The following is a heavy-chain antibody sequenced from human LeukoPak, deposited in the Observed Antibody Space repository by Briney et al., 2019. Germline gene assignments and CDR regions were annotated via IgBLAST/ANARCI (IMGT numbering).Heavy chain of an antibody. Sequence: SETLSLTCAVYGGSFSGYYWSWLRQPPGKGLEWIGEINHSGSTNYNPSLKSRVTISVDTSKNQFSLKLSSVTAADTAVYYCATGSSGSGSYYNWFDPWGQGTLVTVSS. V-gene: IGHV4-34*01. CDR2: INHSGST. D-gene: IGHD3-10*01. CDR3: ATGSSGSGSYYNWFDP. CDR1: GGSFSGYY. J-gene: IGHJ5*02.